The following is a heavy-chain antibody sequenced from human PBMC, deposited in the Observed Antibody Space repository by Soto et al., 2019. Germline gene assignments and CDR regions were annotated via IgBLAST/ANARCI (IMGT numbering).Heavy chain of an antibody. CDR1: GLTFSGHW. Sequence: GGSLRLSCAACGLTFSGHWMTWVRQTPGEGLQWVAAIKPDGSETFYVDSVKGRFTISRDNARNSLFLQMDSLRAEDTAVYYCTSRPSGMTYHAVFDFWGQGTLVTVSS. J-gene: IGHJ4*02. V-gene: IGHV3-7*03. CDR3: TSRPSGMTYHAVFDF. CDR2: IKPDGSET. D-gene: IGHD2-21*02.